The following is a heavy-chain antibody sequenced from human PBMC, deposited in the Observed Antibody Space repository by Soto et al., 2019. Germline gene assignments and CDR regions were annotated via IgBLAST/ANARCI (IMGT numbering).Heavy chain of an antibody. J-gene: IGHJ4*02. Sequence: QVELGQSGDEGKKPGASVKVSCKASGYTVVNYAFSGVRQDAGQGLEWMGSTSAYNENTKYAQLCQGRVPMTTDTSTGTAYMKLMSLRSADTDVYFCGRLPCGPANCYPPTFDYWGQRTLVNVSS. CDR2: TSAYNENT. D-gene: IGHD2-15*01. CDR1: GYTVVNYA. CDR3: GRLPCGPANCYPPTFDY. V-gene: IGHV1-18*01.